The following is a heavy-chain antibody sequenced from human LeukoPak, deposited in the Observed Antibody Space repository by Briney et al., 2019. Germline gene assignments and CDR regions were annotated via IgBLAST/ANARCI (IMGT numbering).Heavy chain of an antibody. CDR3: AKDRSFGNFFDY. CDR2: IRYDGSNK. J-gene: IGHJ4*02. CDR1: GFTFSSYG. Sequence: GGSLRLSCAASGFTFSSYGMHWVRQAPGKGLEWVAFIRYDGSNKYYADSVKGRFTISRDNSKNTLYLQINSLRAEDTAVYYCAKDRSFGNFFDYWGQGTLVTVSS. D-gene: IGHD3-9*01. V-gene: IGHV3-30*02.